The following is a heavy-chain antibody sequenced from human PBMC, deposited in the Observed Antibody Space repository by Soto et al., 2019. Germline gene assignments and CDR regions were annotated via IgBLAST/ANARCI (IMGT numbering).Heavy chain of an antibody. Sequence: EVQLVESGGGLVQPGGSLRLSCAASGFTFSSYWMHWVRQDPEKGLVWVSSIRTDGAATQYADSVKGRFTVSRDNTKNTLYLQMISLRVEDTAVYYCAKDLSWGQCDYWGQGTLVTVSS. CDR1: GFTFSSYW. CDR2: IRTDGAAT. D-gene: IGHD3-16*01. CDR3: AKDLSWGQCDY. V-gene: IGHV3-74*03. J-gene: IGHJ4*02.